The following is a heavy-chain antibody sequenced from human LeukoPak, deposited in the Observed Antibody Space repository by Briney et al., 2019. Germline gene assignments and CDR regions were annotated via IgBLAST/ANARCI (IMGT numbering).Heavy chain of an antibody. D-gene: IGHD3-3*01. CDR1: GGSFSGYY. CDR2: INHSGST. J-gene: IGHJ3*02. CDR3: ARGHNYDFWSGLVGLDAFDI. V-gene: IGHV4-34*01. Sequence: SETLSLTCAVCGGSFSGYYWSWIRQPPGKGLEWIGEINHSGSTNYNPSLKSRVTISVDTSKNQFSLKLSSVTAADTAVYYCARGHNYDFWSGLVGLDAFDIWGQGTMVTVSS.